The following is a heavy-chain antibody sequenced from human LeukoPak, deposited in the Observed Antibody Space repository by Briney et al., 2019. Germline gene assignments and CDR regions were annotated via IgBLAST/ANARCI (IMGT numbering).Heavy chain of an antibody. CDR1: GGSFSGYY. Sequence: SETLSLTCAVYGGSFSGYYWSWIRQPPGKGLEWIEEINHSGSTKHNPSLKSRVTISVDTSKNQISLKLSSVTAADTAVYYCARQSGSYILHWYFDLWGRGTLVTVSS. CDR2: INHSGST. CDR3: ARQSGSYILHWYFDL. D-gene: IGHD1-26*01. V-gene: IGHV4-34*01. J-gene: IGHJ2*01.